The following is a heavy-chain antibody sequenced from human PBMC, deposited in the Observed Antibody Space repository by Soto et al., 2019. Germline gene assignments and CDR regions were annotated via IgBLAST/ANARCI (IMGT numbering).Heavy chain of an antibody. Sequence: QVQLVESGGGVVQPGRSLRLSCAASGFTFSSYGMHWVRQAPGKGLEWVAVISYDGSNKYYADSVKGRFTISRDNSKNPLYLQMNSLRAEDTAVYYCAKGGLRYFGWLTDFDYWGQGTLVTVSS. J-gene: IGHJ4*02. D-gene: IGHD3-9*01. V-gene: IGHV3-30*18. CDR2: ISYDGSNK. CDR1: GFTFSSYG. CDR3: AKGGLRYFGWLTDFDY.